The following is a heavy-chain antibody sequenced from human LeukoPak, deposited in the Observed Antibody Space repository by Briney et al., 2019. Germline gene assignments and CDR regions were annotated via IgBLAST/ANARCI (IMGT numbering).Heavy chain of an antibody. D-gene: IGHD3-10*01. CDR1: GGPFSHYY. V-gene: IGHV4-34*01. CDR2: INESGST. CDR3: ARDHEPDLWQRSALDY. J-gene: IGHJ4*02. Sequence: PSETLSLTCAVSGGPFSHYYGTWIRQPPGKGLEWIGEINESGSTNYDPSLKSRVTISVDTSKNHFSLNLTSVTAADTAVYYCARDHEPDLWQRSALDYWGQGTLVTVSS.